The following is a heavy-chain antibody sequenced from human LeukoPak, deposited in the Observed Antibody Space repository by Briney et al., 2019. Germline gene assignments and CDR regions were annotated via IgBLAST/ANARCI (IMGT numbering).Heavy chain of an antibody. CDR1: GYTFTTYY. CDR2: INRNSGDT. CDR3: LRWEGIWFGDGTDY. Sequence: ASVKVSCKASGYTFTTYYMHWVRQAPGQGLEWMGRINRNSGDTNFAQKFQGRVTMTRDTSINTVYMQLSRLRSDDTAVYYCLRWEGIWFGDGTDYWGQGTLVTVSS. D-gene: IGHD3-10*01. J-gene: IGHJ4*02. V-gene: IGHV1-2*06.